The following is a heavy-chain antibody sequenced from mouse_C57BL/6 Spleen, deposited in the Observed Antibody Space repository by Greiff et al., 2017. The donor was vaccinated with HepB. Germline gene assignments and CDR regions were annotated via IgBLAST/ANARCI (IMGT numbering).Heavy chain of an antibody. D-gene: IGHD1-1*01. Sequence: QVQLQQPGAELVMPGASVKLSCKASGYTFTSYWMHWVKQRPGQGLEWIGEIDPSDSYTNYNQKFKGKSTLTVDKSSSTAYMQLSSLTSEDSAVYYCGKGYDGSSYPYYFDYWGQGTTLTVSS. CDR2: IDPSDSYT. V-gene: IGHV1-69*01. CDR3: GKGYDGSSYPYYFDY. J-gene: IGHJ2*01. CDR1: GYTFTSYW.